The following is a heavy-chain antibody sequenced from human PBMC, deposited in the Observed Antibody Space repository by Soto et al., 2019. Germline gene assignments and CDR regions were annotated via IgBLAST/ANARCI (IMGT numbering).Heavy chain of an antibody. CDR1: GGSFSGYY. CDR3: ARRDGGNSSSSRPNFDY. V-gene: IGHV4-34*01. D-gene: IGHD6-6*01. J-gene: IGHJ4*02. CDR2: INHSGST. Sequence: SETLSLTCAVYGGSFSGYYWSWIRQPPGKGLEWIGEINHSGSTNYNPSLKSRVTISVDTSKNQFSLKLSSVTAADTAVYYCARRDGGNSSSSRPNFDYWGQGTLVTVSS.